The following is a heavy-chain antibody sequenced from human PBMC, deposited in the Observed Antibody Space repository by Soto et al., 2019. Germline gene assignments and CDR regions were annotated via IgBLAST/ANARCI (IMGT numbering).Heavy chain of an antibody. CDR3: GRDRGGDLVEFVV. CDR1: GFTFSTYS. Sequence: EVQLVESGGGLVKPGGSLRLSCAASGFTFSTYSMNWVRQAPGKGLEWVSSISSSSSYIYYGDSVKGLFTISRDNAKNSLYLQLNSVRAENTAVSYCGRDRGGDLVEFVVVGQGTMFTVSS. D-gene: IGHD2-15*01. CDR2: ISSSSSYI. J-gene: IGHJ3*01. V-gene: IGHV3-21*01.